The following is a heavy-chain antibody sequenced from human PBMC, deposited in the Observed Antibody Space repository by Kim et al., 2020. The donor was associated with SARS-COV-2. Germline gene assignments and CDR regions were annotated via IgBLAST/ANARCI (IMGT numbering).Heavy chain of an antibody. V-gene: IGHV3-33*01. J-gene: IGHJ6*02. CDR1: GFSFSTYG. D-gene: IGHD3-10*01. CDR3: ARDQAPMVTSYYYNGMDV. CDR2: ISFDGNKK. Sequence: GSLRLSCAASGFSFSTYGMHWVRQAPGKGLEWVALISFDGNKKYSADSLQGRFTISRDNSKNTVYLQMNSLRAEDTAVYFCARDQAPMVTSYYYNGMDVWGQGTTVTVSS.